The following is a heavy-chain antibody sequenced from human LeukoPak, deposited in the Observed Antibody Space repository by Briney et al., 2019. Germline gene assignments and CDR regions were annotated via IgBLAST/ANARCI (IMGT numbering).Heavy chain of an antibody. D-gene: IGHD2-15*01. J-gene: IGHJ4*02. CDR3: ARAPYCSGGSCSFDY. CDR1: GYSFTSYW. CDR2: IYPGDSDT. V-gene: IGHV5-51*01. Sequence: GESLKISCKGSGYSFTSYWIGWVRQMPGKSLEWMGIIYPGDSDTRYSPSFQGQVTISADKSISTAYLQWSSLKASDTAMYYCARAPYCSGGSCSFDYWGQGTLVTVSS.